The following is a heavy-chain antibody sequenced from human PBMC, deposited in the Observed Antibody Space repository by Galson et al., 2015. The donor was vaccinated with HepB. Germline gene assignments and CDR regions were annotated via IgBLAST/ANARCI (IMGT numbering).Heavy chain of an antibody. CDR2: INPNSGGT. CDR3: ARCYYDSSGYYPTHDAFDI. Sequence: VKVSCKASGYTSTGYYMHWVRQAPGQGLEWMGWINPNSGGTNYAQKFQGRVTMTRDTSISTAYMELSRLRSDDTAVYYCARCYYDSSGYYPTHDAFDIWGQGTMVTVSS. V-gene: IGHV1-2*02. D-gene: IGHD3-22*01. CDR1: GYTSTGYY. J-gene: IGHJ3*02.